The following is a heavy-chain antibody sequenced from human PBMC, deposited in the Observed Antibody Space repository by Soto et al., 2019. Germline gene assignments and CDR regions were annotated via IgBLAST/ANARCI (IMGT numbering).Heavy chain of an antibody. J-gene: IGHJ4*02. CDR3: AKYPLPYGSGSFWVDY. D-gene: IGHD3-10*01. V-gene: IGHV3-30*18. CDR1: GFTFSSYG. Sequence: PGGSLRLSCAASGFTFSSYGMHWVRQAPGKGLEWVAVISYDGSNKYYADSVKGRFTISRDNSKNTLYLQMNSLRAEDTAVYYCAKYPLPYGSGSFWVDYWGQGTLVTVSS. CDR2: ISYDGSNK.